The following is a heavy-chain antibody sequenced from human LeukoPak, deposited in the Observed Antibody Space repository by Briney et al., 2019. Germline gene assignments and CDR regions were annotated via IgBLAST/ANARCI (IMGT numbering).Heavy chain of an antibody. V-gene: IGHV3-23*01. CDR1: GFTFSTYS. CDR3: AKDTYGSGTYGAFDY. D-gene: IGHD3-10*01. CDR2: ISGSGDNT. Sequence: GSLRLYCVDSGFTFSTYSMNWVRQAPGKGLEWVSTISGSGDNTYYADSVKGRFTISRDNSKNTLYLQMNSLRAEDTAVYYCAKDTYGSGTYGAFDYWGQGTLVTVSS. J-gene: IGHJ4*02.